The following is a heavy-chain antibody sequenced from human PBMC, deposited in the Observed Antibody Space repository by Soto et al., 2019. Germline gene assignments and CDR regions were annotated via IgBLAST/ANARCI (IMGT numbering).Heavy chain of an antibody. V-gene: IGHV5-51*01. CDR2: LYPGDSET. CDR1: GYSFTTYW. CDR3: ARGYGKGNFDY. D-gene: IGHD5-18*01. J-gene: IGHJ4*02. Sequence: GESLKISCNGSGYSFTTYWIGWVRQMSGKGLEWVGILYPGDSETRYSPSFQGQVTISADRSITTACLQWSSLKASDTAMYYCARGYGKGNFDYWGQGTLVTVSS.